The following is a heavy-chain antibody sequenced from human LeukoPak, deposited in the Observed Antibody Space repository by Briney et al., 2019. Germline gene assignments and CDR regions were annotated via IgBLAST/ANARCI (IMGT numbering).Heavy chain of an antibody. CDR3: AREIFAYYYDGGVYYYLDY. CDR2: IYTSGST. D-gene: IGHD3-22*01. J-gene: IGHJ4*02. Sequence: TSQTLSLTCTVSGGSISSGSYYWSWIRQPAGKGLEWIGRIYTSGSTNYNPSLKSRVTISVDTSKNQFSLKLSSVTAADTAVYYCAREIFAYYYDGGVYYYLDYWARETLFPVSS. V-gene: IGHV4-61*02. CDR1: GGSISSGSYY.